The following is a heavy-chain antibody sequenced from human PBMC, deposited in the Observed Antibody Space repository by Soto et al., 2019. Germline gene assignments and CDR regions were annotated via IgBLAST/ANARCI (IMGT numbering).Heavy chain of an antibody. CDR2: IYYSGST. CDR3: ARTPFPFTISHSEEY. CDR1: GGSISSGDYY. Sequence: QVQLQESGPGLVKPSQTLSLTCTVSGGSISSGDYYWSWIRQPPGKGLEWIGYIYYSGSTYYNPSLKRRVTITGDTSKNQFSLKLSSVTAADTAVYYCARTPFPFTISHSEEYWGQGTLVTVSS. V-gene: IGHV4-30-4*01. D-gene: IGHD3-3*01. J-gene: IGHJ4*02.